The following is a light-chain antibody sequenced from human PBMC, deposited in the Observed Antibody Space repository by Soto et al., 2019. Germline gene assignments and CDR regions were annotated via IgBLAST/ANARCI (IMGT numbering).Light chain of an antibody. CDR3: QQRSNWPPIT. Sequence: EIVMTQSPATLSVSPGERAPLSCRASQSVSSNLAWYQQKPGQDPRLLIYGASRRATDIPDRFSGSGFGTDFTLTISSLEPEDAAVYYCQQRSNWPPITFGQGTRLEIK. CDR2: GAS. V-gene: IGKV3-11*01. J-gene: IGKJ5*01. CDR1: QSVSSN.